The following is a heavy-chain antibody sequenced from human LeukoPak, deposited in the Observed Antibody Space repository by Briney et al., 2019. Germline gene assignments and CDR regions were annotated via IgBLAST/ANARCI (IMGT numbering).Heavy chain of an antibody. CDR1: GGTFSSYA. J-gene: IGHJ4*02. CDR3: ARGHDYSNYLDC. D-gene: IGHD4-11*01. V-gene: IGHV1-69*13. Sequence: ASVKVSCKASGGTFSSYAISWVRQAPGQGLEWMGGIIPIFGTANYAQKFQGRVTITADESTSTAYMELSSLRSEDTAVYYCARGHDYSNYLDCWGQGTLVTVSS. CDR2: IIPIFGTA.